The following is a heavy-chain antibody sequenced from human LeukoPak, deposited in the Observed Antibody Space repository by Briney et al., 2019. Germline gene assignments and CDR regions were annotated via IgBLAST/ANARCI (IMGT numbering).Heavy chain of an antibody. J-gene: IGHJ6*03. V-gene: IGHV1-24*01. CDR2: FDPEDGEP. CDR3: ARDSSGSTPYSSYYYYYMDV. CDR1: GYTLTELS. Sequence: ASVKVSCKVSGYTLTELSMHWVRQAPGKGLEWMGGFDPEDGEPIYAQKFQGRVTMTEDTSTNTAYMELSSLRSEDTAVYYCARDSSGSTPYSSYYYYYMDVWGKGTTVTVSS. D-gene: IGHD2-2*01.